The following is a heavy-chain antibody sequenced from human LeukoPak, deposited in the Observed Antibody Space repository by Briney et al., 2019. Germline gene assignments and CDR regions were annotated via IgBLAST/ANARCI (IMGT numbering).Heavy chain of an antibody. CDR3: AKGSYYYDSADYFDY. V-gene: IGHV3-23*01. CDR2: LSGSGGNT. CDR1: GFTFSSYA. D-gene: IGHD3-22*01. J-gene: IGHJ4*02. Sequence: GGSLRLSCAASGFTFSSYAMSWVRQAPGKGLEWVSTLSGSGGNTYYADSVKGRVTIARDNSKNTLYLQMNSLRAEDTAVYHCAKGSYYYDSADYFDYWGQGTLVTVSS.